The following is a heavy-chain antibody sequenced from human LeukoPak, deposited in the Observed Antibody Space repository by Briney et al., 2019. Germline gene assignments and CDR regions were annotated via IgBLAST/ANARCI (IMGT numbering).Heavy chain of an antibody. Sequence: ASVKVSCKASGYTFTSYDINWVRQATGQGLEWMGWMNPNSGNTGYAQKFQGRVTMTRNTSISTAYMELRSLRSDDTAVYYCARDADQIAAAGTQWGQGTLVTVSS. D-gene: IGHD6-13*01. CDR3: ARDADQIAAAGTQ. CDR1: GYTFTSYD. CDR2: MNPNSGNT. J-gene: IGHJ4*02. V-gene: IGHV1-8*01.